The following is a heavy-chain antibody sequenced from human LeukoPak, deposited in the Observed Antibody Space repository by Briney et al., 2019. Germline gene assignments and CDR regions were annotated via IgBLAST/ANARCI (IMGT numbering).Heavy chain of an antibody. CDR1: GFTFSSYW. Sequence: GGSLRLSCAASGFTFSSYWMSWVRQAPGKGLEWVANIKQDGSEKYYVDSVKGRFTISRDNAKNSLYLQMNSLRAEDTAVYYCAREGDDILTGYYAGKVDYWGQGTLVTVSS. J-gene: IGHJ4*02. D-gene: IGHD3-9*01. V-gene: IGHV3-7*01. CDR3: AREGDDILTGYYAGKVDY. CDR2: IKQDGSEK.